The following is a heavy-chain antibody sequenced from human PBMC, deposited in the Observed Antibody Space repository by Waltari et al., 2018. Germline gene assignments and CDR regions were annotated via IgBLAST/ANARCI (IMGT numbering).Heavy chain of an antibody. CDR3: ARGGGSSGYGVYYYYYYMDV. J-gene: IGHJ6*03. CDR1: GGSFSGYY. D-gene: IGHD3-22*01. V-gene: IGHV4-34*01. Sequence: QVQLQQWGAGLLKPSETLSLTCAVYGGSFSGYYWSWIRQPPGKGLEWIGEINQSGSTNYNPSRKSRVTISVDTSKNQFSLKLSSVTAADTAVYYCARGGGSSGYGVYYYYYYMDVWGKGTTVTVSS. CDR2: INQSGST.